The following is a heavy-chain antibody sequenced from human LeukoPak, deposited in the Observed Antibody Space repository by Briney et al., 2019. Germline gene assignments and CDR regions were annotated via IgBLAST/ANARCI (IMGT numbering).Heavy chain of an antibody. CDR3: ARELSYYDSSGYYNGLNDY. CDR1: GYTFTGYY. Sequence: GASVKVSCKASGYTFTGYYMHWVRQAPGQGLEWMGWINPNSGGTNYAQKFQGRVTMTRDTSISTAYMELSRLRSDDTAVYYCARELSYYDSSGYYNGLNDYWGQGTLVTVSS. J-gene: IGHJ4*02. D-gene: IGHD3-22*01. V-gene: IGHV1-2*02. CDR2: INPNSGGT.